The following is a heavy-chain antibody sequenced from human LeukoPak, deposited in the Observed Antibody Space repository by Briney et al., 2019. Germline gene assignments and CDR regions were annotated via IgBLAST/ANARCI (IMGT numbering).Heavy chain of an antibody. Sequence: SETLSLTRSVSGGSITTFYWSWIRQPPGKGLEWIGYIYYSGSTNYNPSLKSRVTISVDTSKNQFSLKLSSVTAADTAVYYCARDSFDSSGYPYYYYYMDVWGKGTTVTVSS. CDR3: ARDSFDSSGYPYYYYYMDV. J-gene: IGHJ6*03. D-gene: IGHD3-22*01. CDR2: IYYSGST. CDR1: GGSITTFY. V-gene: IGHV4-59*01.